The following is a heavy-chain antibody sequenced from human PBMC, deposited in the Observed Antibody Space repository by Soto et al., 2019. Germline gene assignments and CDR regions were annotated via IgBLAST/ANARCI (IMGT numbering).Heavy chain of an antibody. V-gene: IGHV4-31*03. Sequence: SETLSLTCTVSGGSISSGGYYWSWIRQHPGKGLEWIGYIYYSGSTYYNPSLKSRVTISVDTSKNQFSLKLSSVTAADTAVYYCARDGAAAGLLDVWGQGTKVTVSS. CDR3: ARDGAAAGLLDV. CDR1: GGSISSGGYY. CDR2: IYYSGST. J-gene: IGHJ6*02. D-gene: IGHD6-13*01.